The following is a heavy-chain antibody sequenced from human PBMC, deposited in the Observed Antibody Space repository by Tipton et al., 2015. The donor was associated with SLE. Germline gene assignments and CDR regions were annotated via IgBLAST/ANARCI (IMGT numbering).Heavy chain of an antibody. V-gene: IGHV4-61*08. Sequence: GLVKPSETLYLTCTVSGGSISSGAYYWSWIRQPPGKGLEWIGYMYHSGSTKYNPSLKSRFTISLDTSKNQFSLKLNSVTAAQTAVDYCARDQGSISGYRHAFGIWGQGTMVTVSS. D-gene: IGHD6-13*01. J-gene: IGHJ3*02. CDR1: GGSISSGAYY. CDR3: ARDQGSISGYRHAFGI. CDR2: MYHSGST.